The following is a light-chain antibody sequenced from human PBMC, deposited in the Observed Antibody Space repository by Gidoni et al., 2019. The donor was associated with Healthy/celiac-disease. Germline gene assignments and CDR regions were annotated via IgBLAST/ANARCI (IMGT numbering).Light chain of an antibody. V-gene: IGKV3-15*01. Sequence: IVIPQSPATLSVSPGERATLTCRASQSVSSNLAWYQQKPGQAPRLLIYGASTSATGIPARFSGSGSGTEFTLTISSLQSEDFAVYYCQQYNNWPPWTFGQGTKVEIK. CDR2: GAS. CDR3: QQYNNWPPWT. J-gene: IGKJ1*01. CDR1: QSVSSN.